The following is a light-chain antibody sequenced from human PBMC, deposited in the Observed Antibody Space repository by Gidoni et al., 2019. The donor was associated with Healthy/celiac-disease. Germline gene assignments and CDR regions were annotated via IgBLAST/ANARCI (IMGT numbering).Light chain of an antibody. CDR3: QQYYSTPQT. CDR1: PSVLYSSNNKHY. V-gene: IGKV4-1*01. J-gene: IGKJ1*01. Sequence: DIVMTQSPDSLALSLCERAPINCKSSPSVLYSSNNKHYLAWYPRKPGQPPKLLLYWASTRESGVPDRFSGSGSGTDFKLTISSRQAEDVAVYYWQQYYSTPQTFGQGTKVEIQ. CDR2: WAS.